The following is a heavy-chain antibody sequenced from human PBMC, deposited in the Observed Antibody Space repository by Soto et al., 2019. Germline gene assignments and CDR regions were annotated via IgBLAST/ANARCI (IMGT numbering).Heavy chain of an antibody. V-gene: IGHV3-30*18. CDR3: AKDDSVAAADYFFDH. CDR2: ISYDGSNK. Sequence: GGSLSLSCVASGFTFSSYFMHLVRQAPGKGLEWVAVISYDGSNKYYADSVKGRFTISRDNSKNTLYLQMNSLRAEDTAVYYCAKDDSVAAADYFFDHWGQGTLVTVSS. CDR1: GFTFSSYF. D-gene: IGHD6-13*01. J-gene: IGHJ4*02.